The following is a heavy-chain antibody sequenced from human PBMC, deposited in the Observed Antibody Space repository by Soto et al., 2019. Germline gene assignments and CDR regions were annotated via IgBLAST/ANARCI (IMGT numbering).Heavy chain of an antibody. CDR2: INPNTGGT. D-gene: IGHD1-26*01. CDR3: ARDRSGSYDD. Sequence: VKVSCKTSGYSFTGNSIHWVRQAPGQGLEWMGLINPNTGGTYFAQKFQGRVTLTTDTSISTAYMELSSLRSDDTAIYYCARDRSGSYDDWGQGTLVTVSS. CDR1: GYSFTGNS. V-gene: IGHV1-2*02. J-gene: IGHJ4*02.